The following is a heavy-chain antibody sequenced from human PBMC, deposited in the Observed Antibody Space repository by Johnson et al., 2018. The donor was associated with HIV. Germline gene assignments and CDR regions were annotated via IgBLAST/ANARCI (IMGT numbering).Heavy chain of an antibody. V-gene: IGHV3-30*04. CDR1: GFTFSSYA. D-gene: IGHD3-22*01. CDR2: ISYDGSNK. J-gene: IGHJ3*02. Sequence: QVQLVESGGGVVQPGRSLRLSCAASGFTFSSYAMHWVRQAPGKGLEWVAVISYDGSNKYYADSVKGRFTISRDNSKNTLYLQMNSLRAEDTAVYYCARGGYYYDQAGAFDIWGQGTMVTVSS. CDR3: ARGGYYYDQAGAFDI.